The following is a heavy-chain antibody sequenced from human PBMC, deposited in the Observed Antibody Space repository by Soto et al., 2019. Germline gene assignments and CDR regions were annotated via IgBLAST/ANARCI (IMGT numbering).Heavy chain of an antibody. CDR3: ASETADSSGYYSDDY. Sequence: SLEVSCKASGGTFSSYAISWVRQAHGQGLEWMGGLIPIFGTANYAQKFQGRVTITADESTSTAYMELSSLRSEDTAVYYCASETADSSGYYSDDYWGQGTPVTSPQ. J-gene: IGHJ4*02. CDR1: GGTFSSYA. CDR2: LIPIFGTA. V-gene: IGHV1-69*01. D-gene: IGHD3-22*01.